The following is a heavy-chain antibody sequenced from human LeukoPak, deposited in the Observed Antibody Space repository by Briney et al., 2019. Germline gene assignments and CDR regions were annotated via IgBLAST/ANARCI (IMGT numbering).Heavy chain of an antibody. Sequence: ASVTVSCKTSGYTFTNYGVYWVRQAPGQGLEWMGWISVYNGNTDYAQKLQGRVTMTTDTSTSTAYMNLRSLRSDDTAVYYCARGPPVKATGYFQHWGQGTLVTVSS. V-gene: IGHV1-18*01. CDR2: ISVYNGNT. CDR1: GYTFTNYG. CDR3: ARGPPVKATGYFQH. J-gene: IGHJ1*01. D-gene: IGHD4-17*01.